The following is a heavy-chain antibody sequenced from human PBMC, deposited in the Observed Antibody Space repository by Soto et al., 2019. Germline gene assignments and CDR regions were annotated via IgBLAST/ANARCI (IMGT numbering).Heavy chain of an antibody. CDR2: ISGSGGST. V-gene: IGHV3-23*01. D-gene: IGHD3-10*01. J-gene: IGHJ4*02. CDR3: ELWFGELFSLNAGGPSDY. Sequence: GGSLRLSCAASGFTFSSYAMSWVRQAPGKGLEWVSAISGSGGSTYYADSVKGRFTISRDNSKNTLYLQMNSLRAEDTAVYYCELWFGELFSLNAGGPSDYWGQGTLVTVSS. CDR1: GFTFSSYA.